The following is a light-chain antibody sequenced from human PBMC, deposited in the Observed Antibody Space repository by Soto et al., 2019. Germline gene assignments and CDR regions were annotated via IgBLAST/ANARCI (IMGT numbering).Light chain of an antibody. Sequence: ITMTQSPATLFVSPGERVSVSCRASQSIGSSLAWYQQRRGQAPRLLIFDAFTRATGVPTRFSGSGSGTEFTLTINSLQSEDFAIYYCQQYHNWPPWTFGQGTKVEI. CDR3: QQYHNWPPWT. CDR2: DAF. J-gene: IGKJ1*01. V-gene: IGKV3-15*01. CDR1: QSIGSS.